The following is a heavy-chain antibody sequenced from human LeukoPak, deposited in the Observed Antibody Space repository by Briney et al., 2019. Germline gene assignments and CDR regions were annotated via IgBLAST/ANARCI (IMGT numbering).Heavy chain of an antibody. V-gene: IGHV3-30*18. D-gene: IGHD6-13*01. J-gene: IGHJ4*02. Sequence: GRSLTLSCAASGFTFSSYGMHWVRQAPGKGLEWVAVISYDGSNKYYADSVKGLFTISRDNSKNMLYLQMNSLRAEDTAVYYCAKDRYSSSWWYFDYWGQGTLVTVSS. CDR1: GFTFSSYG. CDR2: ISYDGSNK. CDR3: AKDRYSSSWWYFDY.